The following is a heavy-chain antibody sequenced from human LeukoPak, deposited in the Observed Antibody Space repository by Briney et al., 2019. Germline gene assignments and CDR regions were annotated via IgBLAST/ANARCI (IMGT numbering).Heavy chain of an antibody. CDR3: ARTSPRAATFDY. D-gene: IGHD2-15*01. CDR1: GGSFSGYY. CDR2: IYTSGTT. J-gene: IGHJ4*02. Sequence: PSETLSLTCAVYGGSFSGYYWSWIRQPARKGLEWIGRIYTSGTTNYNPSLKSRVTMSVDTSKNQFSLNLNSVTAADTAVYYCARTSPRAATFDYWGQGTLVTVSS. V-gene: IGHV4-59*10.